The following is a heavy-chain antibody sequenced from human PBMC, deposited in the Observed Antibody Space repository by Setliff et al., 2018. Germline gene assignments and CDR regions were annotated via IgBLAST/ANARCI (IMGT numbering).Heavy chain of an antibody. J-gene: IGHJ4*02. V-gene: IGHV4-59*01. CDR2: IHYSGTT. CDR3: ARGRGSGGNPLWY. Sequence: SETLSLTCSVSDDSISNNYRSWIRQPPGKGLEWIGCIHYSGTTNYNPSLKSRVTISVDTSKNHFSLRLSSVTAADTAVYYCARGRGSGGNPLWYWGQGTLVTVSS. CDR1: DDSISNNY. D-gene: IGHD2-15*01.